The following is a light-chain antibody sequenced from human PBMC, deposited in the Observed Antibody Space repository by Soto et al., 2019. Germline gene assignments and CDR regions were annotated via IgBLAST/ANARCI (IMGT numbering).Light chain of an antibody. CDR3: QQRSNWPPLFT. Sequence: EIVLTQSPATLSLSPGERATLSCRASQSVSSYLAWYQQKPGQAPRLLIYDASNRATGIPARFSGSGSGTVFTLTISNLEPEDLAVYYCQQRSNWPPLFTFGPGTKVDIK. CDR1: QSVSSY. V-gene: IGKV3-11*01. CDR2: DAS. J-gene: IGKJ3*01.